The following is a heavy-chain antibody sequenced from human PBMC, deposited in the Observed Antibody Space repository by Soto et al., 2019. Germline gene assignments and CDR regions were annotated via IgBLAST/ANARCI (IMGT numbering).Heavy chain of an antibody. V-gene: IGHV3-7*03. J-gene: IGHJ4*02. D-gene: IGHD3-22*01. CDR2: IKQDGSEK. Sequence: HPGGSLRLSCAASGFTFSSYWMSWVRQAPGKGLEWVANIKQDGSEKYYVDSVKGRFTISRDNAKNSLYLQMNSLRAEDTAVYYCARDSIVWGAYYYDSSGYFYFDYWGQGTLVTVSS. CDR1: GFTFSSYW. CDR3: ARDSIVWGAYYYDSSGYFYFDY.